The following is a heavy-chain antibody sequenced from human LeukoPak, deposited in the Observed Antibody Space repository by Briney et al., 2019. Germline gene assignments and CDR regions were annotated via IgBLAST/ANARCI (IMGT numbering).Heavy chain of an antibody. D-gene: IGHD3-22*01. CDR3: ARDGTWGRYYYDSTGYDYYFDY. CDR1: GYTFTSYG. V-gene: IGHV1-18*01. CDR2: ISPYSGNT. Sequence: EASVKVSCKASGYTFTSYGISWVRQAPGRGLEWMGWISPYSGNTNYAQKLQGRVTMTTDTSTSTAYMELRSLRSDDTAVYYCARDGTWGRYYYDSTGYDYYFDYWGQGTLVTVSS. J-gene: IGHJ4*02.